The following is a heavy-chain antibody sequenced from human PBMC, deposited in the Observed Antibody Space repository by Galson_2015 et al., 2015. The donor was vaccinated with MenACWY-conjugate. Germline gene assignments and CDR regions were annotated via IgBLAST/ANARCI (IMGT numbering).Heavy chain of an antibody. CDR2: IIPKFGTT. V-gene: IGHV1-69*13. D-gene: IGHD1-14*01. CDR1: GGTLSTYG. CDR3: ARARKRVIEPVPRHFQYYNGMDV. Sequence: SVKVSCKASGGTLSTYGVSWVRQAPGQGLEWMGGIIPKFGTTHYAHKFQGRVTIIADESTSTVYMDLSSLKSDDTAVYFCARARKRVIEPVPRHFQYYNGMDVWGQGTMVIVS. J-gene: IGHJ6*02.